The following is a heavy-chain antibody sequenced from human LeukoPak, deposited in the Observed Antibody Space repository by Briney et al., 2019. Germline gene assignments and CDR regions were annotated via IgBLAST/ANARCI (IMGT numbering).Heavy chain of an antibody. J-gene: IGHJ4*02. D-gene: IGHD6-19*01. V-gene: IGHV4-59*12. CDR3: ASSSGWLPFLYFDY. CDR2: IYYSGST. CDR1: GGSISSYY. Sequence: SETLSLTCTVSGGSISSYYWSWIRQPPGKGLEWIGYIYYSGSTNYNPSLKNRVTISVDTSKNQFSLKLSSVTAADTAVYYCASSSGWLPFLYFDYWGQGTLVTVSS.